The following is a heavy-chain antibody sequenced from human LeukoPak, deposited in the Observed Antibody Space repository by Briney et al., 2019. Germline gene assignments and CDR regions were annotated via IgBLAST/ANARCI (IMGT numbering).Heavy chain of an antibody. Sequence: SQTLSLTCAVSGGSISSGGYSWSWIRQPPGKGLEWIGYIYHTGSTYYNPSLKSRVTISVDRSKNQFSLNLSSVTAADTAVYYCARVRNELRYFDWLSRGAFDIWGQGTMVTVSS. D-gene: IGHD3-9*01. V-gene: IGHV4-30-2*01. J-gene: IGHJ3*02. CDR1: GGSISSGGYS. CDR2: IYHTGST. CDR3: ARVRNELRYFDWLSRGAFDI.